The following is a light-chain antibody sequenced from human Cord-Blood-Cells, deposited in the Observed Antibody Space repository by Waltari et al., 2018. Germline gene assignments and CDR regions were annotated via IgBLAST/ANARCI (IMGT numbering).Light chain of an antibody. CDR1: SSDVGGYNY. J-gene: IGLJ2*01. V-gene: IGLV2-11*01. CDR2: DVS. CDR3: CSYAGSADVV. Sequence: QSALTQPRSVSGSPGQSVTISCTGTSSDVGGYNYFSWYQQHPGKAPKLMIYDVSKRPSGVPDLFSGSKAGNTASLTIAGLQAEDEADYYCCSYAGSADVVFGGGTKLTVL.